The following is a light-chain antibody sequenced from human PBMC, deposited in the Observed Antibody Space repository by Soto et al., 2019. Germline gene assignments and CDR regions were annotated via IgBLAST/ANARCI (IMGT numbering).Light chain of an antibody. CDR3: QQYGSSPPT. V-gene: IGKV3-20*01. Sequence: IVLTQSPGTLSLSPGERATLSCRASQSVYKNFLAWYQQKPGQAPRLLINGASNRATGIPDRFSGSGSGTYFSLTSDRLEPEDFAVYFCQQYGSSPPTCGGGTKVAIK. CDR1: QSVYKNF. J-gene: IGKJ4*01. CDR2: GAS.